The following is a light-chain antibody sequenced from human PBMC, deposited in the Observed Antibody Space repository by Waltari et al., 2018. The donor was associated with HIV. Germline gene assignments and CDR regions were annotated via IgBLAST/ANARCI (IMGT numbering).Light chain of an antibody. CDR2: ELR. CDR3: CSYAGSSTPFV. J-gene: IGLJ1*01. V-gene: IGLV2-23*02. Sequence: QSALTQPASVSGSLGQSITISCTGTGSDVGSYNLCSWYQQYPGKVPKLMIYELRMRPSGVSNRFSGSKSGNTASLTISGLQAEDDADYYCCSYAGSSTPFVFGTATKVTVL. CDR1: GSDVGSYNL.